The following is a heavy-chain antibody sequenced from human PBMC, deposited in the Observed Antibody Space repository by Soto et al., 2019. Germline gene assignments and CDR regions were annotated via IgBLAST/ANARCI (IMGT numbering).Heavy chain of an antibody. D-gene: IGHD6-6*01. CDR2: ISSSSSTI. CDR3: ARDLAARAAYYYYGMDV. J-gene: IGHJ6*02. Sequence: GGSLRLSCAASGFTFSSYSMNWVRQAPGKGLEWVSYISSSSSTIYYADSVKGRFTISRDNAKNSLYLQMNSLRDEDTAVYYCARDLAARAAYYYYGMDVWRQVTTFPAS. CDR1: GFTFSSYS. V-gene: IGHV3-48*02.